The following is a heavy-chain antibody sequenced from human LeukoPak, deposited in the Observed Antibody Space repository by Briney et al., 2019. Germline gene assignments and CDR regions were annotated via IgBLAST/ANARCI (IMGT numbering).Heavy chain of an antibody. J-gene: IGHJ4*02. Sequence: GGSLRLSCAASGFTFSNYWMSWVRQAPGKGLEWVAVISYDGSNKYYADSVKGRFTISRDNSKNTLYPQMNSLRAKDTAVYYCARDLAAAGLDYWGQGTLVTVSS. CDR1: GFTFSNYW. D-gene: IGHD6-13*01. V-gene: IGHV3-30*03. CDR2: ISYDGSNK. CDR3: ARDLAAAGLDY.